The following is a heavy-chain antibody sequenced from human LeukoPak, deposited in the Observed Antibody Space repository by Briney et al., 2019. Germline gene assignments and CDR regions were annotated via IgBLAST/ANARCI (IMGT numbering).Heavy chain of an antibody. CDR1: GYTFTSYG. CDR3: ARAYQPLGGLSFPDS. Sequence: GASVTVSCKASGYTFTSYGISWVRQAPGQGLEWMGWINTNTGDPTYAQDFTGRFVFSVDTSVSTAYLQISSLKAEDTAVYYCARAYQPLGGLSFPDSWGQGTLVTVSS. J-gene: IGHJ5*01. CDR2: INTNTGDP. V-gene: IGHV7-4-1*02. D-gene: IGHD3-16*02.